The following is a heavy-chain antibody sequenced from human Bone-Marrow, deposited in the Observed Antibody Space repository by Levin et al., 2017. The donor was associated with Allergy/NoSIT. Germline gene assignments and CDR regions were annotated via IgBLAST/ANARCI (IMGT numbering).Heavy chain of an antibody. CDR1: GFTFSSYA. J-gene: IGHJ4*02. Sequence: GESLKISCAASGFTFSSYAMSWVRQAPGKGLEWVSAISGSGGSTYYADSVKGRFTISRDNSKNTLYLQMNSLRAEDTAVYYCANGVASFDYWGQGTLVTVSS. CDR3: ANGVASFDY. D-gene: IGHD2-21*01. V-gene: IGHV3-23*01. CDR2: ISGSGGST.